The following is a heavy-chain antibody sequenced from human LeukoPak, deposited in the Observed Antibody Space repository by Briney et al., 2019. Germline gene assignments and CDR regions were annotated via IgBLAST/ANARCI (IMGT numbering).Heavy chain of an antibody. V-gene: IGHV3-30*04. CDR3: AELGITMIGGV. CDR2: ISYDGSNK. D-gene: IGHD3-10*02. J-gene: IGHJ6*04. Sequence: QPGGSLRLSCAASGFTFSSFAMRWVRQAPGKGLEWVAVISYDGSNKYYADSVKGRFTISRDNAKNSLYLQMNSLRAEDTAVYYCAELGITMIGGVWGKGTTVTISS. CDR1: GFTFSSFA.